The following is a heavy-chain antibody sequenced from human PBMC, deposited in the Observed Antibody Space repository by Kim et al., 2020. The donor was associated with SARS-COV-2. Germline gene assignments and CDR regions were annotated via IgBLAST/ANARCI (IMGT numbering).Heavy chain of an antibody. CDR1: GYTFTSYG. D-gene: IGHD2-15*01. J-gene: IGHJ6*02. V-gene: IGHV1-18*01. CDR2: ISAYNGNT. CDR3: ARLYCSGGSCYSYYGYYYYGMDV. Sequence: ASVKVSCKASGYTFTSYGISWVRQAPGQGLEWMGWISAYNGNTNYAQKLQGRVTMTTDTSTSTAYMELRSLRSDDTAVYYCARLYCSGGSCYSYYGYYYYGMDVWGQGTTVTVSS.